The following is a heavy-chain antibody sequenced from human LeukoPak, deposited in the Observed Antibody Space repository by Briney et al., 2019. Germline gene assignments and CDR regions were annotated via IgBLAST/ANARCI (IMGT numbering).Heavy chain of an antibody. CDR2: ISSGATTT. D-gene: IGHD3-10*01. J-gene: IGHJ4*02. Sequence: GGSLRLSCAASGFTFSTYEMNWVRQAPVKGLEWVSYISSGATTTKYADSVKGRFTISRDDAKNSLYLQMNNLRPDDTVVYYCAVGGGYWGQGTLVTVSS. V-gene: IGHV3-48*03. CDR1: GFTFSTYE. CDR3: AVGGGY.